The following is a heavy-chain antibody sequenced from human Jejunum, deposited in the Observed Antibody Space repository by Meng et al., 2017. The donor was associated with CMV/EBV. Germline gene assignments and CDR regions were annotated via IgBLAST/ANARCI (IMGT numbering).Heavy chain of an antibody. CDR1: STFSLDP. Sequence: STFSLDPMAWVRQAPGKGLEWVAQISHDGSATYYANSMKGRMTISRDNSINTLYLQMNGLRADDTAVYFCAKVLITTSWLPQPFDAWGQGTLVTVSS. V-gene: IGHV3-23*01. CDR2: ISHDGSAT. J-gene: IGHJ4*02. D-gene: IGHD1-14*01. CDR3: AKVLITTSWLPQPFDA.